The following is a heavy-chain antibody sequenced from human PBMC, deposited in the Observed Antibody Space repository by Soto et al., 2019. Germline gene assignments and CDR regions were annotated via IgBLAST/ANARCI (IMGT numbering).Heavy chain of an antibody. CDR3: ATGYSSGWQDGWFDP. CDR2: FDPEDGET. D-gene: IGHD6-19*01. CDR1: GYTLTELS. J-gene: IGHJ5*02. V-gene: IGHV1-24*01. Sequence: ASVKVSCKVSGYTLTELSMHWVRQAPGKGLEWMGGFDPEDGETIYAQKFQGRVTMTEDTSTDTAYMELSSLRSEDTAVYYCATGYSSGWQDGWFDPWGQGTLVTVSS.